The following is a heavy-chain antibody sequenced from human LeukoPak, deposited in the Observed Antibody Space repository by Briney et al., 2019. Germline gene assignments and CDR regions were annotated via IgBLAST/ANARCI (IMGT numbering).Heavy chain of an antibody. D-gene: IGHD6-13*01. V-gene: IGHV4-34*01. J-gene: IGHJ5*02. CDR3: ARGNATAGIDP. CDR2: ITHSRST. CDR1: RGSFTGYF. Sequence: SETLSLTCAVYRGSFTGYFCTWIRQPPGKGLEWIGEITHSRSTSSNPSLKSRLTMSVDTSNNQFSLKLSSVTAADTAVYFCARGNATAGIDPWGQGTLVTVSS.